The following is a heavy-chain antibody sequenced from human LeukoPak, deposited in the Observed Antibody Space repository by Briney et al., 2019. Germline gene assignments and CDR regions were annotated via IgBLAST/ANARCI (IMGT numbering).Heavy chain of an antibody. D-gene: IGHD6-13*01. CDR1: GYTFTSYA. CDR3: ARLQQLVLGVRKNYYYYYYMDV. V-gene: IGHV7-4-1*02. CDR2: INTNTGNP. J-gene: IGHJ6*03. Sequence: ASVKVSCKASGYTFTSYAMNWVRQAPGQGLEWMGWINTNTGNPTYAQGFTGRFAFSLDTSVSTAYLQISSLKAEDTAVYYCARLQQLVLGVRKNYYYYYYMDVWGKGTTVTVSS.